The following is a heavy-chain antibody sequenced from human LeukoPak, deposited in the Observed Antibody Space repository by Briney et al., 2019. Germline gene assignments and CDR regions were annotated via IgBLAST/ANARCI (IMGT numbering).Heavy chain of an antibody. CDR2: ITTSSSYI. D-gene: IGHD5-18*01. V-gene: IGHV3-21*01. J-gene: IGHJ4*02. CDR3: ARDLGGYSYGSHFDY. CDR1: GFTFSSYS. Sequence: KTGGSLGLSCAASGFTFSSYSLNWVRQAPGKGLEWVSSITTSSSYIYYADSVKGRFTISRDNAKNSLYLQMNSLRAEDTAVYYCARDLGGYSYGSHFDYWGQGTLVTVSS.